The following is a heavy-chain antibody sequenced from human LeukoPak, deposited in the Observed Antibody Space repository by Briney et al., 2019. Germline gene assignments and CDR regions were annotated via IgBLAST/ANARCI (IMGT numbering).Heavy chain of an antibody. Sequence: GASVKVSCKAFGYSFTGYHLHWVRQAPRQGLEWMGWVNPKTGGTNYARKFQSRVTMTRDTSINTVNMELSRLTSDDTAVYYCAREFSSKLEWLAYVTGDDAFDVWGQGTMITAS. CDR3: AREFSSKLEWLAYVTGDDAFDV. J-gene: IGHJ3*01. CDR2: VNPKTGGT. V-gene: IGHV1-2*02. CDR1: GYSFTGYH. D-gene: IGHD3-3*01.